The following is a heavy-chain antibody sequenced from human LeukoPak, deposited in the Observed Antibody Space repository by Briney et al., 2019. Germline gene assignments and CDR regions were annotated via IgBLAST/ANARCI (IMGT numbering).Heavy chain of an antibody. V-gene: IGHV3-23*01. Sequence: GESLRLSCAASGVTLRNYGLSWVRHTPGKGLEWVSAIRGSGDTTFYADSVKGRFTISRDNSENTVYLQMNSLRAEDTAVYYCASPRAWNYDLYFDYWGQGTLVTVSS. J-gene: IGHJ4*02. CDR1: GVTLRNYG. CDR3: ASPRAWNYDLYFDY. D-gene: IGHD1-7*01. CDR2: IRGSGDTT.